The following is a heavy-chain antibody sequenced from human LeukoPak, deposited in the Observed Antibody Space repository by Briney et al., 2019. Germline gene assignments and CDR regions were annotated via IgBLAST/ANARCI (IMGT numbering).Heavy chain of an antibody. CDR3: AIQITMIVVVPYFDY. Sequence: GGSLRLSCAASGLTFSDYYMTWIRHAPGKGLEWVAYISSSGGTIYSADSVKGRFTVSRDNAKNSLFLHMNSLRAEDTAIYYCAIQITMIVVVPYFDYWGQGTLVTVSS. CDR1: GLTFSDYY. V-gene: IGHV3-11*04. D-gene: IGHD3-22*01. J-gene: IGHJ4*02. CDR2: ISSSGGTI.